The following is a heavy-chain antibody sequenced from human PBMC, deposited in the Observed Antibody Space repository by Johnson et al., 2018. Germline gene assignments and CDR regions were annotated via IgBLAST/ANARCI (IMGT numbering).Heavy chain of an antibody. J-gene: IGHJ3*02. CDR2: ISYDGRNK. CDR3: ARATVDGWSHI. D-gene: IGHD6-19*01. Sequence: QVQLVQSGGGVVQPGRSLRLSCAASGFTFSSYGMHWVRQAPGKGLEWVAVISYDGRNKYYADSVKGRFTISRDNSKNTLYLQMNSLRAEDTAGYYCARATVDGWSHIWGQGTMVTVSS. V-gene: IGHV3-30*03. CDR1: GFTFSSYG.